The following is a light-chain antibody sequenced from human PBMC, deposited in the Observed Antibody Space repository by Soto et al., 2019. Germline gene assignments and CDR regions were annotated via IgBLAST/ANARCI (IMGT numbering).Light chain of an antibody. Sequence: QSVLTQPPSVSGAPVQKVTVSCSGSSSNIGNNYVSWYQQLPGTAPKLLIYDNNKRPSGIPDRFSGSKSGTSATLGITGLQTGDEADYYCGTWDSSLSAYVFGTGTKVTVL. CDR3: GTWDSSLSAYV. CDR2: DNN. CDR1: SSNIGNNY. V-gene: IGLV1-51*01. J-gene: IGLJ1*01.